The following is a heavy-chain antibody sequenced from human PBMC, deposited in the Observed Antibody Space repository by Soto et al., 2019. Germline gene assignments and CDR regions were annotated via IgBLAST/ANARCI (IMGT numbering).Heavy chain of an antibody. D-gene: IGHD6-6*01. V-gene: IGHV1-18*01. Sequence: QIQLVQSGAEVKQPGASVKVSCKASGYTFKTYGIRWVRQAPGQGLEWMGWISPYDGDTNHAQTLQGRVSMTTDIATSTAYMELTSLTADNTAVYHCASSSSRSPDSWGKGTLVTVPS. CDR1: GYTFKTYG. CDR2: ISPYDGDT. CDR3: ASSSSRSPDS. J-gene: IGHJ4*02.